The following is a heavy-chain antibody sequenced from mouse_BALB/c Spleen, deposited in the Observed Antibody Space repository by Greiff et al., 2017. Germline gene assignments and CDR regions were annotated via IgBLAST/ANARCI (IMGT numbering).Heavy chain of an antibody. J-gene: IGHJ4*01. CDR1: GYTFTSYW. D-gene: IGHD4-1*01. CDR2: IYPSDSYT. Sequence: QVQLQQPGAELVRPGASVKLSCKASGYTFTSYWINWVKQRPGQGLEWIGNIYPSDSYTNYNQKFKDKATLTVDKSSSTAYMQLSSPTSEDSAVYYCTRPGTYYYAMDDWGQGTSVTVSS. V-gene: IGHV1-69*02. CDR3: TRPGTYYYAMDD.